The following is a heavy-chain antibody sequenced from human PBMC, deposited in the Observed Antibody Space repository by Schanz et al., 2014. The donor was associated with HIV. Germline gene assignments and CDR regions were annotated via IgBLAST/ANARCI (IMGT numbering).Heavy chain of an antibody. CDR1: RFTFSVYA. J-gene: IGHJ4*02. V-gene: IGHV3-21*01. D-gene: IGHD3-10*01. CDR3: ARDSGPGSY. CDR2: IDSSSSYK. Sequence: EVQLVESGGGLVKPGGSLRLSCAASRFTFSVYAMNWVRQAPGKGLEWVSSIDSSSSYKYYADSVKGRFTISRDNAKNSLYLQMNTLRAEDTAVYYCARDSGPGSYWGQGTLVTVSS.